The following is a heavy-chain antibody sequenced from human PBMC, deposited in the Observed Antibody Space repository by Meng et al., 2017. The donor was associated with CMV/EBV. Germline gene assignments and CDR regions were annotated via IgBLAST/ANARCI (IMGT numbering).Heavy chain of an antibody. CDR1: GLTCVHDW. D-gene: IGHD7-27*01. V-gene: IGHV3-74*03. CDR2: INTDGSFT. Sequence: GWYVQPGVSRSLSFQYSGLTCVHDWIRWVRQGPGEGPVWVSRINTDGSFTSYADSVKGRFTISRDNAKNTLYLHMHGLRVDDSAGYYCGRDLTGERDQWGQGTLVTVSS. J-gene: IGHJ4*02. CDR3: GRDLTGERDQ.